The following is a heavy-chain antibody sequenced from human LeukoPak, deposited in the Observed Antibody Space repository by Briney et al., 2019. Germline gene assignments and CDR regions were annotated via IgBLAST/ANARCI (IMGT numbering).Heavy chain of an antibody. CDR3: AKHTGGILRSLDY. Sequence: GGSLILSCAASGFTFSSYAMSWVRQAAGRGLEWVSGIFIHGDETYHAESVKGRFTTSRDNSKSTLYLQMNSLRADDTAVYYCAKHTGGILRSLDYWGQGTLVTVSS. CDR1: GFTFSSYA. J-gene: IGHJ4*02. D-gene: IGHD5/OR15-5a*01. V-gene: IGHV3-23*01. CDR2: IFIHGDET.